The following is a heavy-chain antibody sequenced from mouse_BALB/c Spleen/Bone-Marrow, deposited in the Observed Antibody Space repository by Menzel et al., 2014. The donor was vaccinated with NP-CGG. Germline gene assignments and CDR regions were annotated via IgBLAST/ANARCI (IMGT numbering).Heavy chain of an antibody. CDR3: ARLDGYFDY. CDR2: ILPGSGST. V-gene: IGHV1-9*01. CDR1: GYTFSSYW. D-gene: IGHD2-3*01. J-gene: IGHJ2*01. Sequence: QVQLQQSGAELMKPGASVKISCKATGYTFSSYWIEWVKQRPGQGLEWIGGILPGSGSTNYNEKFKGKATFTADTSSNTAYMQLSSLTSEDSAVYYCARLDGYFDYWDQGTTLTVSS.